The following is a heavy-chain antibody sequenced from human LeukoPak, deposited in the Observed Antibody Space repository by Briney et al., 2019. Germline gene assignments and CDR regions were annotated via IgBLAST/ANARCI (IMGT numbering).Heavy chain of an antibody. V-gene: IGHV4-39*07. Sequence: SETLSLTCTVSGGSISSYCWGWIRQPPGKGLEWIGSIYYSGSTYYNPSLKSRVTISVDTSKNQFSLKLSSVTAADTAVYYCASDPVAGIGHRGYFDYWGQGTLVTVSS. CDR2: IYYSGST. CDR3: ASDPVAGIGHRGYFDY. D-gene: IGHD6-19*01. J-gene: IGHJ4*02. CDR1: GGSISSYC.